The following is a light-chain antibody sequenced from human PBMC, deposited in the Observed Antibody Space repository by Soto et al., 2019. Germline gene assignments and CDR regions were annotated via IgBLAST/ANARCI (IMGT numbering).Light chain of an antibody. J-gene: IGKJ1*01. V-gene: IGKV3-15*01. Sequence: EIVMTQSPATLSVSPGERATLSCRASQSVGSNLAWYQLKPGQAPRLLIYGASTRATGIPARFSGSGSGTDFTLTISSLQSVDFAIYFCQQYNNWPPDRTFGQGTKLEIK. CDR3: QQYNNWPPDRT. CDR1: QSVGSN. CDR2: GAS.